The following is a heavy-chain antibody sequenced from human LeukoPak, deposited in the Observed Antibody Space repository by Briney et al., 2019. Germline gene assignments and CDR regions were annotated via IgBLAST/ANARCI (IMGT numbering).Heavy chain of an antibody. D-gene: IGHD3-10*01. CDR2: IYSGGST. CDR3: AQKAYGSVSSPFDY. Sequence: PGGSLRLSCAASGFTVSSNYMSWVRQAPGKGLEWVSVIYSGGSTYYADSVKGRFTISRDNSKNTLYLQMNSLRAEDTAVYYCAQKAYGSVSSPFDYWGQGTLVTVSS. J-gene: IGHJ4*02. V-gene: IGHV3-66*01. CDR1: GFTVSSNY.